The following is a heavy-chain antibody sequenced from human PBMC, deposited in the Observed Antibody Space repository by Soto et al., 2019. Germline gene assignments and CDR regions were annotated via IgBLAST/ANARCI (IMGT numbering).Heavy chain of an antibody. Sequence: PGGSLRLSGAASGFTFSSYAMSWVRQAPGKGLEWGSAISGSGGSTYYADSVKGRFTISRDNSKNTLYLQMNSLRAEDTAVYYCAKSQQLVVDYWGQGTLVTVSS. J-gene: IGHJ4*02. CDR1: GFTFSSYA. V-gene: IGHV3-23*01. D-gene: IGHD6-6*01. CDR2: ISGSGGST. CDR3: AKSQQLVVDY.